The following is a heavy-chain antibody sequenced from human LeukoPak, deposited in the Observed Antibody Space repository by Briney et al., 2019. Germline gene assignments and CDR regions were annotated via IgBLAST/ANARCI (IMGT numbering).Heavy chain of an antibody. CDR3: AKGGASSPYTYIDV. D-gene: IGHD6-6*01. Sequence: GGSLRLSCAASGFTFSNDAMSWVRQAPGKGLEWVSVICDSGGSTYYADSVKGRFTISRDNYKTTLYLQMNSLRADDTAVYHCAKGGASSPYTYIDVWGKGTTVIVSS. CDR2: ICDSGGST. J-gene: IGHJ6*04. CDR1: GFTFSNDA. V-gene: IGHV3-23*01.